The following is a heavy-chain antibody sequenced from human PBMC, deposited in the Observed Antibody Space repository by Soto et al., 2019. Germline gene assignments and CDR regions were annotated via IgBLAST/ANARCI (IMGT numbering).Heavy chain of an antibody. CDR1: GFTFSSYG. CDR3: ARDRGIDYGDYFDY. Sequence: GGSLRLSCAASGFTFSSYGMHWVRQAPGKGLEWVAVIWYDGSNKYYADSVKGRFTISRDNSKNTLYLQMNSLRAEDTAVYYCARDRGIDYGDYFDYWGQGTLVTVSS. J-gene: IGHJ4*02. CDR2: IWYDGSNK. V-gene: IGHV3-33*01. D-gene: IGHD4-17*01.